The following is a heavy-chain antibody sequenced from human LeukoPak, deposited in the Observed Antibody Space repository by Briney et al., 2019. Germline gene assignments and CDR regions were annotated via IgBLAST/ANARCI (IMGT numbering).Heavy chain of an antibody. CDR2: IYADGTT. V-gene: IGHV3-66*02. CDR1: GFSVTNNY. Sequence: GGSLRLSCAASGFSVTNNYMSWVRQAPGRGLEWVSLIYADGTTHYADSVKGRFTVSKDTSQNTVYLQMNSLRAEDTAMYYCARDRAGTQAWVEFDPWGQGTLVTVSS. D-gene: IGHD3-10*01. CDR3: ARDRAGTQAWVEFDP. J-gene: IGHJ5*02.